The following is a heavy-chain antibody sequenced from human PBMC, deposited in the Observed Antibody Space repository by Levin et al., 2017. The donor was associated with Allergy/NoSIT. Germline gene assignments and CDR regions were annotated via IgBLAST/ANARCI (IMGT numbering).Heavy chain of an antibody. V-gene: IGHV3-23*01. J-gene: IGHJ4*02. CDR2: ISGAGGSK. CDR1: GFSFSSYA. CDR3: AKDKGDGDYGPYYFDS. D-gene: IGHD4-17*01. Sequence: GGSLRLSCAASGFSFSSYAMSWVRQAPGKGLEWVAAISGAGGSKYYAASVKGRFTISRDNSKNTLSLQMKSLRDEDTAVYYCAKDKGDGDYGPYYFDSWGRGTLVTVS.